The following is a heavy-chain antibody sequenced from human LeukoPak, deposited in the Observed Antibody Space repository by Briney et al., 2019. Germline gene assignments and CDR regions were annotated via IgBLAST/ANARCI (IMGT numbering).Heavy chain of an antibody. V-gene: IGHV3-66*01. CDR3: ARDFYSSSWSNFDP. CDR1: EFSVGSNY. Sequence: GGSLRLSCAASEFSVGSNYMTWVRQAPGKGLEWVSLIYSGGSTYYADSVKGRFTISRDNSKNTLYLQMNSLRAEDTAVYYCARDFYSSSWSNFDPWGQGTLVTVSS. D-gene: IGHD6-13*01. J-gene: IGHJ5*02. CDR2: IYSGGST.